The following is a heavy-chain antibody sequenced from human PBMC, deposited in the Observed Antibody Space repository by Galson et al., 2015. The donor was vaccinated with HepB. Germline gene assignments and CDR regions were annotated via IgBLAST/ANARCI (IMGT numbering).Heavy chain of an antibody. J-gene: IGHJ6*02. CDR1: GGSVSSGSYY. CDR3: ARDQEENYYYYGMDV. V-gene: IGHV4-61*01. CDR2: IYYSGST. Sequence: SETLSLTCTVSGGSVSSGSYYWSWIRQPPGKGLEWIGYIYYSGSTNYNPSLKSRVTISVDTSKNQFSLKLSSVTAADTAVYYCARDQEENYYYYGMDVWGQGTTVTVSS.